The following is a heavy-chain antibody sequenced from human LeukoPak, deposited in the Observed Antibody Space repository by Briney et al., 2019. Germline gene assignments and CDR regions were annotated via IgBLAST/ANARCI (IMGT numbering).Heavy chain of an antibody. V-gene: IGHV1-18*01. CDR2: ISAYNGNT. D-gene: IGHD5-12*01. Sequence: ASVKVSCKASGYTFTSYGISWVRQAPGQGLEWMGWISAYNGNTNYAQKLQGRVTMTTDTSTSTAYMELRSLRSDDTAVYYCASSSGYDPNGAFDIWGQGTMVTVSS. CDR3: ASSSGYDPNGAFDI. CDR1: GYTFTSYG. J-gene: IGHJ3*02.